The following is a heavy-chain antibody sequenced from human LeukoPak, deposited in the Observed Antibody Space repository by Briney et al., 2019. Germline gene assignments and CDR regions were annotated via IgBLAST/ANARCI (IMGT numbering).Heavy chain of an antibody. CDR2: IGGGGAKT. Sequence: GGSLRLSCAAAGFTFNSNGIRWGRQAPGKGLEWGSTIGGGGAKTFYAYYVKGRFTMSRDKSKTMVLLQMNSLTGQDTALYYCVRRGEATSGWGDNDFWGQGALVTVSS. J-gene: IGHJ4*02. D-gene: IGHD6-19*01. CDR1: GFTFNSNG. V-gene: IGHV3-23*01. CDR3: VRRGEATSGWGDNDF.